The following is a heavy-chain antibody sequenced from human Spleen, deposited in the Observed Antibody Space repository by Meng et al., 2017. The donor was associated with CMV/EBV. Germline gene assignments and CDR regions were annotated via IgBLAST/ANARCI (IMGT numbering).Heavy chain of an antibody. CDR3: AKDQATGTGYYYYSMDV. V-gene: IGHV3-9*03. D-gene: IGHD2-8*02. CDR2: ISWNCGSI. Sequence: SLKISCAASGFTFDDYAMHWVRQAPGKGLEWVSGISWNCGSIGYADSVKGRFTITRDNAKNSLYLQMNSLRSEDMALYYCAKDQATGTGYYYYSMDVWGQGTTVTVSS. J-gene: IGHJ6*02. CDR1: GFTFDDYA.